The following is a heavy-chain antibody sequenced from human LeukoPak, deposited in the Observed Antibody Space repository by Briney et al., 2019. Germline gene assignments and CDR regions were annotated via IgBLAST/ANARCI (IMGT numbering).Heavy chain of an antibody. Sequence: PSGTLSLTCTASGGSISSYYRSWIRQPAGKGLEWIWRINTSGSTNYNPSLKSRVTMSVDTSKNQFSLKLSSVTAADTAVYYCARGVVPAAMPSYYYYGMDVWGQGTTVTVSS. D-gene: IGHD2-2*01. CDR2: INTSGST. CDR3: ARGVVPAAMPSYYYYGMDV. V-gene: IGHV4-4*07. J-gene: IGHJ6*02. CDR1: GGSISSYY.